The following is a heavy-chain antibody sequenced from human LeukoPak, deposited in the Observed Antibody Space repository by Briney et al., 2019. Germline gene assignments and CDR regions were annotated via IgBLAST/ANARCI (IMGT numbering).Heavy chain of an antibody. CDR3: ARGGYYGSGNDFRFDP. CDR1: GDSISSGDYY. CDR2: ISSSGST. D-gene: IGHD3-10*01. J-gene: IGHJ5*02. V-gene: IGHV4-61*02. Sequence: SQTLSLTCTVSGDSISSGDYYWSWIRQPAGKGLEWIGRISSSGSTNYNPSLKSRVTISVETSKNQFSLKLKSVTAADTAVYYCARGGYYGSGNDFRFDPWGQGTLVTVSS.